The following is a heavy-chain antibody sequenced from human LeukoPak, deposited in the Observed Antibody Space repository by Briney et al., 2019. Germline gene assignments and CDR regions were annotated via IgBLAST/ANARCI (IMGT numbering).Heavy chain of an antibody. CDR1: GFTLSSYG. D-gene: IGHD1-7*01. CDR2: ISGSGGST. Sequence: GGSLRLSCAASGFTLSSYGMSWVRQAPGKGLEWVSAISGSGGSTYYEDSVKGRFTISRDNSKNTLYLQMNSLRAEDTAVYYCAKRRGLELLYYYYMDVWGKGTTVTVSS. J-gene: IGHJ6*03. CDR3: AKRRGLELLYYYYMDV. V-gene: IGHV3-23*01.